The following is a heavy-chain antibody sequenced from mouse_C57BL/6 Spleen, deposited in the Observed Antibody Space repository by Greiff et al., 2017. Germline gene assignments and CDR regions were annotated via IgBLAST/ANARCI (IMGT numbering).Heavy chain of an antibody. V-gene: IGHV1-76*01. D-gene: IGHD2-4*01. CDR1: GYTFTDYY. J-gene: IGHJ3*01. Sequence: VRLQQSGAELVRPGASVKLSCKASGYTFTDYYINWVKQRPGQGLEWIARIYPGSGNTYYNEKFKGKATLTAEKSSSTAYMQLSSLTSEDSAVYFCARDSPYDYDYAYWGQGTLVTVSA. CDR2: IYPGSGNT. CDR3: ARDSPYDYDYAY.